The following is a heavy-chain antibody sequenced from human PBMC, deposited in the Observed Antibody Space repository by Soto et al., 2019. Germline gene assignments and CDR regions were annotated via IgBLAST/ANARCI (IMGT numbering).Heavy chain of an antibody. J-gene: IGHJ4*02. D-gene: IGHD3-22*01. V-gene: IGHV3-11*01. CDR3: ARDQGYYDSSGYFDY. Sequence: GGSLRLSCAASGFTFSDYYMSWIRQAPGKGLEWVSYISSSGSIIYYADSVKGRFTISRDNARNSLYLQLNSLRAEDTAVYYCARDQGYYDSSGYFDYWGQGTLVTVSS. CDR2: ISSSGSII. CDR1: GFTFSDYY.